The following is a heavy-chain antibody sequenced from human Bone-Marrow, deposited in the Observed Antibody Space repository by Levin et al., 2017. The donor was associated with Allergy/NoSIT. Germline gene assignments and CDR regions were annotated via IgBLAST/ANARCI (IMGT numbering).Heavy chain of an antibody. Sequence: PGGSLRLSCAASGFTFSSYAMSWVRQAPGKGLEWVSAISGSGGSTYYAASVKGRFTISRDNSKNTLYLQMNSLRAEDTAVYYCAKDGVLYYYDSSGLGDYWGQGTLVTVSS. D-gene: IGHD3-22*01. CDR2: ISGSGGST. CDR1: GFTFSSYA. CDR3: AKDGVLYYYDSSGLGDY. J-gene: IGHJ4*02. V-gene: IGHV3-23*01.